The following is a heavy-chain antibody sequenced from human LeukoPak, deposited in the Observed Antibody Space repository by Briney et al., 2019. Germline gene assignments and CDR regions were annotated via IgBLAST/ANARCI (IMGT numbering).Heavy chain of an antibody. J-gene: IGHJ4*02. CDR2: IYPDDSDT. CDR1: GYSFTTYW. Sequence: GESLKISCKGSGYSFTTYWIGWVRQMPGKVLEWMGIIYPDDSDTRYSPSFQGQVTISADKSISIAYLQWSSLKASDTAMYYCARRREYDYGSGSYWYFDSWGQGTLVTVSS. D-gene: IGHD3-10*01. V-gene: IGHV5-51*01. CDR3: ARRREYDYGSGSYWYFDS.